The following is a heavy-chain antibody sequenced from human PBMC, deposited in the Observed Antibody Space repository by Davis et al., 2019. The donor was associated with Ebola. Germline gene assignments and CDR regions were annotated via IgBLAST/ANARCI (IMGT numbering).Heavy chain of an antibody. Sequence: GESLKISCAASGFTFSMYWMYWVRQAPGKGLEWVSRIDTDGSTTNYADSVRGRFTISRDNAKNTLFLQMNSLRADDTAVYYCARDPLSDSGTRLDYWGQGTLVTVSS. CDR1: GFTFSMYW. V-gene: IGHV3-74*01. CDR3: ARDPLSDSGTRLDY. CDR2: IDTDGSTT. J-gene: IGHJ4*02. D-gene: IGHD3-10*01.